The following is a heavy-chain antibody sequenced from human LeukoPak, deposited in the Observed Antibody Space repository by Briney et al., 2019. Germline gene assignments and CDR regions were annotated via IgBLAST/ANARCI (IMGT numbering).Heavy chain of an antibody. Sequence: GGSLRLSCAASGFTSSSYSMNWVRQAPGKGLEWVSSISSSSSYIYYADSVKGRFTISRDNAKNSLYLQMNSLRAEDTAVYYCARNPIDVVVVAATAALDYWGQGTLVTVSS. V-gene: IGHV3-21*01. CDR2: ISSSSSYI. D-gene: IGHD2-15*01. CDR1: GFTSSSYS. J-gene: IGHJ4*02. CDR3: ARNPIDVVVVAATAALDY.